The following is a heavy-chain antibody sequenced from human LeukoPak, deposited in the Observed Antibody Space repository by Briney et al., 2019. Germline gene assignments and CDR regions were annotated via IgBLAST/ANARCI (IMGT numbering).Heavy chain of an antibody. CDR2: IWFDGSNK. Sequence: GRSLRLSCAASGFTFTTYGMHWVRQAPGKGLEWVAVIWFDGSNKNYADSAKGRFTISRDNSKNTLYLQMNSLRAEDTAVYYCARDWGYCSGGSCPLDYWGQGSLVTVSS. D-gene: IGHD2-15*01. V-gene: IGHV3-33*01. J-gene: IGHJ4*02. CDR1: GFTFTTYG. CDR3: ARDWGYCSGGSCPLDY.